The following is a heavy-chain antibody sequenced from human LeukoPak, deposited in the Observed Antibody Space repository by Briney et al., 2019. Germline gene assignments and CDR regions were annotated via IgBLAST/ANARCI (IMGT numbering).Heavy chain of an antibody. CDR2: IYYSGST. Sequence: SETLSLTCTVSGGSISSSSYYWGWIRQPPGKGLEWIGSIYYSGSTYYNPSLKSRVTISVDTSKNQFSLKLSSVTAADTAVYYCARDGYDSTRDYWGQGTLVTVSS. CDR1: GGSISSSSYY. CDR3: ARDGYDSTRDY. V-gene: IGHV4-39*07. D-gene: IGHD3-22*01. J-gene: IGHJ4*02.